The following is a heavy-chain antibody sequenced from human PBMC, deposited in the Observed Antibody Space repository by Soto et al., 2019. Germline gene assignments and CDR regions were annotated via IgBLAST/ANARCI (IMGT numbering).Heavy chain of an antibody. D-gene: IGHD3-10*01. CDR2: IYPGDSDT. J-gene: IGHJ4*02. V-gene: IGHV5-51*01. CDR3: ARLPPVYGSGSYQQYYFDY. CDR1: GYSFTSYW. Sequence: PGESLKISCKGSGYSFTSYWIGWVRQMPGKGLDWMGIIYPGDSDTRYSPSFQGQVTISADKSISTAYLQWSSLKASDTAMYYCARLPPVYGSGSYQQYYFDYWGQGTLVTVSS.